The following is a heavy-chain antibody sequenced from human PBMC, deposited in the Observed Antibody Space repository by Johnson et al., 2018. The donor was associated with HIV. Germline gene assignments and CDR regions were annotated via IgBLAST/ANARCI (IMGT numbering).Heavy chain of an antibody. CDR1: GFTFSSYG. CDR3: AKGEAQEGWIQLGSYAFDF. Sequence: QVQLVESGGGVVQPGRSLRLSCAASGFTFSSYGMHWVRQAPGKGLEWVAVIWYDGSIKYYVDSVKGRFTISRDNSKNTLYLQMSNLRTEETAVYYCAKGEAQEGWIQLGSYAFDFWGRGTMVTVSS. J-gene: IGHJ3*01. CDR2: IWYDGSIK. V-gene: IGHV3-30*18. D-gene: IGHD5-18*01.